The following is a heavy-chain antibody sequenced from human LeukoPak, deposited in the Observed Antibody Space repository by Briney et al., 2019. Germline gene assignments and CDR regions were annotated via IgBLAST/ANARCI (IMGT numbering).Heavy chain of an antibody. CDR3: ARGYSSSWYGY. CDR1: GYTFTSYG. Sequence: GASVKISCKASGYTFTSYGISWVRQAPGQGLEWMGWISAYNGNTNYAQKLQGRVTITRNTSISTAYMELSSLRSEDTAVYYCARGYSSSWYGYRGQGTLVTVSS. V-gene: IGHV1-18*01. CDR2: ISAYNGNT. D-gene: IGHD6-13*01. J-gene: IGHJ4*02.